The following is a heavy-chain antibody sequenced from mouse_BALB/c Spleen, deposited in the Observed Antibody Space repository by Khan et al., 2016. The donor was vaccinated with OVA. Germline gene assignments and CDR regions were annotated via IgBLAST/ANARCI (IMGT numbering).Heavy chain of an antibody. CDR2: ISTYSGNT. CDR1: GYTFTDYA. D-gene: IGHD2-3*01. CDR3: ARPAYDDYYDY. Sequence: QVQLKESGPELVRPGVSVKISCKGSGYTFTDYAMYWVKQSHAKSLEWIGLISTYSGNTNYNQKFKGKATMTVDKSSSTAYLELASLTSEDSAIEYCARPAYDDYYDYWGQGTTLTVSS. V-gene: IGHV1S137*01. J-gene: IGHJ2*01.